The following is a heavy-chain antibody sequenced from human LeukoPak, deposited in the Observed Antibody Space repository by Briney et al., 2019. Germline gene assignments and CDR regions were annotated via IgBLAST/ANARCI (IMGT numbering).Heavy chain of an antibody. J-gene: IGHJ5*02. V-gene: IGHV3-30*01. CDR1: GFTFSSYA. D-gene: IGHD6-13*01. Sequence: GSLRLSCAASGFTFSSYAMHWVRQAPGKGLEWVAVISYDGSNKYYADSVKGRFTISRDNSKNTLYLQMNSLRAEDTAVYYCARGHGIAAAGKGFDPWGQGTLVTVSS. CDR2: ISYDGSNK. CDR3: ARGHGIAAAGKGFDP.